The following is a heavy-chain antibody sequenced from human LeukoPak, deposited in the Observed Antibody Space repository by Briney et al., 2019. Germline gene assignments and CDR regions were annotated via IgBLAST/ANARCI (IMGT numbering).Heavy chain of an antibody. D-gene: IGHD1-26*01. V-gene: IGHV3-23*01. Sequence: PGGSLRLSCAASRFSFSAYPMGWVRRAPGKGLEWVSGISASGGVTFHADPVKGRFTISRDNSKNTLYLQMNSLRAEDTAEYYCAKSLLTTASGTGRAFDIWGQGTMVTVSS. CDR2: ISASGGVT. J-gene: IGHJ3*02. CDR3: AKSLLTTASGTGRAFDI. CDR1: RFSFSAYP.